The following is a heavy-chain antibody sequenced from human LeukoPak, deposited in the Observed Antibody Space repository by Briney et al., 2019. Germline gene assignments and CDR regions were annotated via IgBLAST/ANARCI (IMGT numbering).Heavy chain of an antibody. CDR3: ASEPLNHPYLNYYDSSGYYGDAFDI. D-gene: IGHD3-22*01. CDR1: GGSISSSSYY. V-gene: IGHV4-39*07. CDR2: IYYSGST. Sequence: ASETLSLTCTVSGGSISSSSYYWGWIRQPPGKGLEWIGSIYYSGSTYYNPSLKSRVTISVDTSKNQFSLKLSSVTAADTAVYYCASEPLNHPYLNYYDSSGYYGDAFDIWGQGTMVTVSS. J-gene: IGHJ3*02.